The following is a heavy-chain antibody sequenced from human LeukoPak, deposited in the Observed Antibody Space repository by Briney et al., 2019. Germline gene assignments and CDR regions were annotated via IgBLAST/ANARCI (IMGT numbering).Heavy chain of an antibody. Sequence: SVTVSCKASGGTFSSYAISWVRQAPGQGLEWMGGIIPIFGTANYAQKFQGRVTITADESTSTAYMELSSLRSEDTAVYYCASEDLGYCSSTSCYMGGDYYYYYGMDVWGQGTTVTVSS. V-gene: IGHV1-69*13. D-gene: IGHD2-2*02. CDR2: IIPIFGTA. CDR1: GGTFSSYA. J-gene: IGHJ6*02. CDR3: ASEDLGYCSSTSCYMGGDYYYYYGMDV.